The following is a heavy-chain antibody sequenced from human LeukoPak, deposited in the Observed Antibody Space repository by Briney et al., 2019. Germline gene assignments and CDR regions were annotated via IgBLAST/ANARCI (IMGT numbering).Heavy chain of an antibody. CDR2: ISAYNGNT. V-gene: IGHV1-18*01. D-gene: IGHD5-18*01. CDR3: AARGYSYGYGWFDP. Sequence: GASVKVSCKASGYNFNTHGISWVRQAPGQGLEWMGWISAYNGNTDYSQKLQGRVTMTTDTSTNTAYMELRSLRSDDTAVYYCAARGYSYGYGWFDPWGQGTLVTVSS. J-gene: IGHJ5*02. CDR1: GYNFNTHG.